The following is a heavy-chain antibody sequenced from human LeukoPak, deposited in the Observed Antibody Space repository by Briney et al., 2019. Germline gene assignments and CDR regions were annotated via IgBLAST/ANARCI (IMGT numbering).Heavy chain of an antibody. J-gene: IGHJ3*02. D-gene: IGHD6-13*01. CDR2: IYHSGSTWTIYRGST. V-gene: IGHV4-38-2*02. CDR3: AIRYSGSWTTDSFDI. Sequence: SETLSLTCTVSGYSISSGYYWGWLRQPPAKGLEWLGSIYHSGSTWTIYRGSTYYNPSLESRVTISVDTSKNQFSLKLTSVTAADTAVYYCAIRYSGSWTTDSFDIWGQGTLVTVSS. CDR1: GYSISSGYY.